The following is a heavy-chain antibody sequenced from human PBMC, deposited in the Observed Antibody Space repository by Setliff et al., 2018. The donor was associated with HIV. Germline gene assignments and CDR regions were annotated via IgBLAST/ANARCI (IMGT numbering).Heavy chain of an antibody. D-gene: IGHD3-22*01. V-gene: IGHV7-4-1*02. CDR2: INTNTGKS. Sequence: ASVKVSCKASVNTFTSYAMNWVRQAPGQGREWMGWINTNTGKSTYAQDSTGRFVFSLDTSVSTAYLQISSLKAEDISEYYCARDGYYYDSSGHLAYYFDYWGQGTLVTVSS. CDR3: ARDGYYYDSSGHLAYYFDY. CDR1: VNTFTSYA. J-gene: IGHJ4*02.